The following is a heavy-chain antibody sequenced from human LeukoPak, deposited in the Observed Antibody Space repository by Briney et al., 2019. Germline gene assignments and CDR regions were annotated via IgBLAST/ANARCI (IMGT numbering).Heavy chain of an antibody. Sequence: SETLSLTCTVSGGSISSSSYYWGWIRQPPGKGLEWIGSIYYSGSTYYNPSLKSRATISVDTSKNQFSLKLSSVTAADTAVYYCARGVNFRPNLFGVVIIPVSGFDYWGQGTLVTVSS. J-gene: IGHJ4*02. D-gene: IGHD3-3*01. V-gene: IGHV4-39*01. CDR2: IYYSGST. CDR3: ARGVNFRPNLFGVVIIPVSGFDY. CDR1: GGSISSSSYY.